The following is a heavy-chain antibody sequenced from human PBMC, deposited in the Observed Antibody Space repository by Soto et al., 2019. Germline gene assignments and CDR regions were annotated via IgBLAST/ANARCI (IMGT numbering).Heavy chain of an antibody. CDR3: AKVLGGYSGSRGHIDL. Sequence: SVKVSCKASGGSFTNYGISWLRQAPGQGLEWMGGSIPIFETTNYAQNFQGRVAITADESTGTSSMELSGLKSADTAVYFCAKVLGGYSGSRGHIDLCGQGTLVTVSS. CDR1: GGSFTNYG. J-gene: IGHJ5*02. V-gene: IGHV1-69*13. D-gene: IGHD1-26*01. CDR2: SIPIFETT.